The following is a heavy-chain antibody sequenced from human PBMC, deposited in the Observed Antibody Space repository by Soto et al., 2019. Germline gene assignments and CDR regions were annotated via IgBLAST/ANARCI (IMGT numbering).Heavy chain of an antibody. CDR3: ARLAPTLVTNMDV. V-gene: IGHV5-51*01. Sequence: AGESLKISCKGSGYSFTSYWIGWVRQMPGKGLEWMGIIYPGDSDTRYSPSFQGQVTISADKSISTAYLQWSSLKASDTAMYYCARLAPTLVTNMDVWGQGTTVTVS. CDR1: GYSFTSYW. CDR2: IYPGDSDT. J-gene: IGHJ6*02. D-gene: IGHD3-9*01.